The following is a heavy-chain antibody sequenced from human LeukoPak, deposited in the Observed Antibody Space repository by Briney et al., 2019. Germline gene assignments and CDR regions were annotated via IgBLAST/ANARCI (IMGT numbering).Heavy chain of an antibody. CDR1: GFTFSSYG. Sequence: TGGSLRLSCAASGFTFSSYGMHWVRQAPGKGLEWVAVIWYDGSNKYYADSVKGRFTISRDNSKNTLYLQMNSLRAEDTAVYYCATEAGAAPEWYFDLWGRGTLVTVSS. CDR2: IWYDGSNK. V-gene: IGHV3-33*01. D-gene: IGHD6-19*01. J-gene: IGHJ2*01. CDR3: ATEAGAAPEWYFDL.